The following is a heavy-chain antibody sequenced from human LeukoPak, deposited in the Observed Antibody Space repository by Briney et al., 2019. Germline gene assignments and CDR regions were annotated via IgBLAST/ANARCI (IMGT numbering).Heavy chain of an antibody. CDR1: GASITTYS. CDR2: FSLGGSGTT. V-gene: IGHV4-59*08. J-gene: IGHJ5*02. CDR3: ARWDDSAWAFGT. Sequence: SETLSLTCIVSGASITTYSWNWLRQSPGKGLEWIGYFSLGGSGTTCYTSSLKSRVTISRDTSKNQLSLKLTSVTAADTAVYYCARWDDSAWAFGTWGPGTLVTVSS. D-gene: IGHD6-19*01.